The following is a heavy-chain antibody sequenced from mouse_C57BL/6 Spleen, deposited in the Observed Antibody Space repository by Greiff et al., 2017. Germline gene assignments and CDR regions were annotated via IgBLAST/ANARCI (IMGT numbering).Heavy chain of an antibody. D-gene: IGHD2-2*01. J-gene: IGHJ3*01. CDR1: GFTFSDYG. V-gene: IGHV5-17*01. CDR2: ISSGSSTI. Sequence: EVQLVESGGGLVKPGGSLKLSCAASGFTFSDYGMHWVRQAPEQGLEWVAYISSGSSTIYYADTVKGRFTISRDNAKNTLFLQMTSLKSEDTAMEYSARTMDGYDGFAYWGQGTLVTVSA. CDR3: ARTMDGYDGFAY.